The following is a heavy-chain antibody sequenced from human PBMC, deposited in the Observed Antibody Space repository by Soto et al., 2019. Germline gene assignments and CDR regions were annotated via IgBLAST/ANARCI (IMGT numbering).Heavy chain of an antibody. V-gene: IGHV3-30-3*01. Sequence: PVGSLRLSCAASGFTFSSYAMHWVRQAPGKGLEWVAVISYDGSNKYYADSVKGRFTISRDNSKNTLYLQMNSLRAEDTAVYYCARDRRIVGATTRYYYYGMDVWGQGTTVTV. J-gene: IGHJ6*02. CDR2: ISYDGSNK. D-gene: IGHD1-26*01. CDR1: GFTFSSYA. CDR3: ARDRRIVGATTRYYYYGMDV.